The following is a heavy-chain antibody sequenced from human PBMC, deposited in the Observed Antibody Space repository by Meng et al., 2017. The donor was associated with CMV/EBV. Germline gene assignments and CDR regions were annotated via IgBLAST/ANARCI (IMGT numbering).Heavy chain of an antibody. CDR3: ARGTEHAFDWLTHPRGPDNGLDV. CDR2: MNPNSGNT. V-gene: IGHV1-8*01. J-gene: IGHJ6*02. D-gene: IGHD3-9*01. CDR1: GYSFTNYD. Sequence: ASVKVSCKASGYSFTNYDINWVRQATGQGREWMGWMNPNSGNTGNAHKFQGRVTMTRNTSISTAFMELSSLSSEDTAVYYCARGTEHAFDWLTHPRGPDNGLDVWGQGTTVTVSS.